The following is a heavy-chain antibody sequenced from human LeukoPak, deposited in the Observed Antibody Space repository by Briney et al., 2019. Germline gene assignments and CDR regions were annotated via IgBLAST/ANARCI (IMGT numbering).Heavy chain of an antibody. CDR1: GGSFSGYY. Sequence: SETLSLTCAVYGGSFSGYYWSWIRQPPGKGLEWIGEINHSGSTNYNPSLKSRVTISVDTSKNQFSLKLSSVTAADRAVYYCASRGIYVWGSYRTRYYFDYWGQGTLVTVSS. J-gene: IGHJ4*02. V-gene: IGHV4-34*01. D-gene: IGHD3-16*02. CDR3: ASRGIYVWGSYRTRYYFDY. CDR2: INHSGST.